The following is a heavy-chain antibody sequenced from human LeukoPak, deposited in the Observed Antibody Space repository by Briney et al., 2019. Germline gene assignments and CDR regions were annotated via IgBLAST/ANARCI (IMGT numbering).Heavy chain of an antibody. CDR3: AHSGSYDYVWGSYRPASFFDY. CDR1: GFSLSTSGVV. J-gene: IGHJ4*02. D-gene: IGHD3-16*02. V-gene: IGHV2-5*01. Sequence: SGPTLVHPTQTLTLTCTFSGFSLSTSGVVVGWIRQPPGKALEWLALIYWNDDKRYSPSLKSRLTITKDTSKNQVVLTMTNMDPVDTATYYCAHSGSYDYVWGSYRPASFFDYWGQGTLVTVSS. CDR2: IYWNDDK.